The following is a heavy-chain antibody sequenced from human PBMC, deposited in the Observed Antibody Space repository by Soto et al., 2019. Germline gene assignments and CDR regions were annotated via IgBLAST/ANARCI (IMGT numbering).Heavy chain of an antibody. V-gene: IGHV5-51*01. CDR1: GYSFTSYW. Sequence: GESLKISCKGSGYSFTSYWIGWVLQIPWKGLEWMGIIYPGDSDTRYSPSSQGQVTISADKSISTAYLQWSSLKASDTAMYYCARHHYYGSGSYPTNWFDPWGQGTLVTVSS. D-gene: IGHD3-10*01. J-gene: IGHJ5*02. CDR3: ARHHYYGSGSYPTNWFDP. CDR2: IYPGDSDT.